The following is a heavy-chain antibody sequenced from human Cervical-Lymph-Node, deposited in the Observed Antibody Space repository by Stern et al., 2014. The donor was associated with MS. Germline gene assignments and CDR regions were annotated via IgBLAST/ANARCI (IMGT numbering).Heavy chain of an antibody. Sequence: VQLEEFGAEVTKPGASVKVSCKASGGTFSKFPSSWVRQAPGQGLEWMGGIFPGFGTPTYAQEFRGRVTIAADVSTSTVYMELSSLRSDDTAVYYCALSSETSDRWYSLGYDLWGQGTLVTVSS. CDR3: ALSSETSDRWYSLGYDL. D-gene: IGHD6-13*01. J-gene: IGHJ5*02. V-gene: IGHV1-69*01. CDR2: IFPGFGTP. CDR1: GGTFSKFP.